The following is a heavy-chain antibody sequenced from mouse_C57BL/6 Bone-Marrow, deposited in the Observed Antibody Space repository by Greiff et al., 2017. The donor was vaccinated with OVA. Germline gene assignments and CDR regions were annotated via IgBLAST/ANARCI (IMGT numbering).Heavy chain of an antibody. CDR2: IYPGDGDT. CDR1: GYAFSSSW. J-gene: IGHJ3*01. Sequence: VQLQQSGPELVKPGASVTLSCKASGYAFSSSWMNWVKQTPGKGLEWIGWIYPGDGDTNYNGTFKGKATLTADKSSSTAYMQFSRLPSEDSAVDFCARDYGSSTWCADWGRGTLVTVSA. D-gene: IGHD1-1*01. CDR3: ARDYGSSTWCAD. V-gene: IGHV1-82*01.